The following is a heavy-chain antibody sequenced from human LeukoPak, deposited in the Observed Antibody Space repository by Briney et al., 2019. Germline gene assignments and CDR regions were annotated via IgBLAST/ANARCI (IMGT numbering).Heavy chain of an antibody. J-gene: IGHJ1*01. CDR1: GYTFTSYD. Sequence: ASVKVSCKASGYTFTSYDINWVRQATGQGLEGMGCMNSNSGNTGYAQKFQARVTSTRITSMSTAYMELRSLRSEDTAVYYCARGERGYRYGFEYFQKWGQGTLVTVSS. CDR2: MNSNSGNT. CDR3: ARGERGYRYGFEYFQK. V-gene: IGHV1-8*01. D-gene: IGHD5-18*01.